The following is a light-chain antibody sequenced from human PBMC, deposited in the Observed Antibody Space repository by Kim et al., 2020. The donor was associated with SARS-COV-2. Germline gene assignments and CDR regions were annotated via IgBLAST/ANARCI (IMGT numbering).Light chain of an antibody. CDR3: QQANNFPLT. CDR2: PAS. CDR1: QGISSW. V-gene: IGKV1-12*01. Sequence: ASVGYRVTIACRASQGISSWLAWYQQKPGKAPKLLILPASSLESGVPSMFSGSGSGTDFTLTISSLQPEDFATYYCQQANNFPLTFGGGTKVDIK. J-gene: IGKJ4*01.